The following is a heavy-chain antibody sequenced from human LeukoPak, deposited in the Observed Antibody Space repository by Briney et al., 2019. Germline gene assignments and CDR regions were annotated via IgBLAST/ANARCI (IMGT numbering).Heavy chain of an antibody. CDR3: AKDRGGWADY. J-gene: IGHJ4*02. CDR2: ISWNSGSI. Sequence: GRSLRLSCAASGFTFDDYAMHWVRQAPGKGLGWVSGISWNSGSIGYADSVKGRFTISRDNAKNSLYLQMNSLRAEDTALYYCAKDRGGWADYWGQGTLVTVSS. CDR1: GFTFDDYA. D-gene: IGHD6-19*01. V-gene: IGHV3-9*01.